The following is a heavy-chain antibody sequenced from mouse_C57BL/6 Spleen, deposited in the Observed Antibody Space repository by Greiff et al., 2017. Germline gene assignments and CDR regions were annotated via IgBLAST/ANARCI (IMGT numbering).Heavy chain of an antibody. CDR3: AREDDYDEGGYFDY. CDR2: INYDGSST. Sequence: DVMLVESEGGLVQPGSSMKLSCTASGFTFSDYYMAWVRQVPEKGLEWVANINYDGSSTYYLDSLKSRFIISRDNAKNILYLQMSSLKSEDTATNYCAREDDYDEGGYFDYWGQGTTLTVSS. V-gene: IGHV5-16*01. CDR1: GFTFSDYY. J-gene: IGHJ2*01. D-gene: IGHD2-4*01.